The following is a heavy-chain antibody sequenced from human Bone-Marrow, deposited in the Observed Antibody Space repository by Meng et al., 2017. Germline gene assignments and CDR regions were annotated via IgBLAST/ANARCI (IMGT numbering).Heavy chain of an antibody. D-gene: IGHD6-13*01. CDR3: ARDATYSSSWWGELIVDPHFDY. Sequence: GESLMISCAASGFTFSSYWMHWVRQAPGKGLVWVSRINSDGSSTSYADSVKGRFTISRDNAKNTLYLQMNSLRAEDTAVYYCARDATYSSSWWGELIVDPHFDYWGQGTPVTVSS. CDR1: GFTFSSYW. V-gene: IGHV3-74*01. J-gene: IGHJ4*02. CDR2: INSDGSST.